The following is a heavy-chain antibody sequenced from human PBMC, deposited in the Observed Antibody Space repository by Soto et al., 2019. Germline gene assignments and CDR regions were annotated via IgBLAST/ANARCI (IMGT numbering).Heavy chain of an antibody. V-gene: IGHV3-74*01. CDR2: INSDGSSR. D-gene: IGHD4-4*01. CDR3: ARSIFYSNYVAYYFEY. J-gene: IGHJ4*02. Sequence: EVQLVESGGGLVQPGGSLRLSCTASGFTFSSYWMHWVRQAPGKGLVWVSRINSDGSSRNYADSVKGRFTISRDNAKNTLYLQMNSLRDDGTAVYFCARSIFYSNYVAYYFEYGGQGTLVTVSS. CDR1: GFTFSSYW.